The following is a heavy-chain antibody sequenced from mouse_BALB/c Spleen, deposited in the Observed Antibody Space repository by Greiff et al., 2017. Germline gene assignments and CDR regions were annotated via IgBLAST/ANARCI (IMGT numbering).Heavy chain of an antibody. V-gene: IGHV1-61*01. CDR3: AREGNRYDGGGDY. Sequence: VQLQQPGAELVRPGASVKLSCKASGYTFTSYLMNWVKQRPGQGLEWIGMIDPSDCETHYNQMFKDKATLTVDKSSSTAYMQLSSLTSEDSAVYYCAREGNRYDGGGDYWGQGTTLTVSS. D-gene: IGHD2-14*01. CDR1: GYTFTSYL. CDR2: IDPSDCET. J-gene: IGHJ2*01.